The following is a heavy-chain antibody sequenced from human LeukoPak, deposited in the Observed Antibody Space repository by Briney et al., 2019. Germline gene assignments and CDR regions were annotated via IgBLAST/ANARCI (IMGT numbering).Heavy chain of an antibody. CDR3: ARDPENSSGYSSFGY. CDR2: LFSGGTT. CDR1: GFTFTNYW. D-gene: IGHD6-19*01. V-gene: IGHV3-66*01. J-gene: IGHJ4*02. Sequence: GGSLRLSCAASGFTFTNYWIHWVRQAPGKGLEWVSVLFSGGTTFYTDSVKGRFTISRDNSKSTLYLHMNSLRAEDTAVYYCARDPENSSGYSSFGYWGQGTLVTVSS.